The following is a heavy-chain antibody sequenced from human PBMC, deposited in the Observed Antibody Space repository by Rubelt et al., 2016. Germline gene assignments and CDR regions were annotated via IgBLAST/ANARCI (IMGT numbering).Heavy chain of an antibody. CDR3: ARERGMTTVTTHFYYGMDV. Sequence: GKGLEWVSTISDSGGITYYGDSVKGRFTISRDNSKNMLYLQMNSLRVGDTAVYYCARERGMTTVTTHFYYGMDVWGQGTT. J-gene: IGHJ6*02. D-gene: IGHD4-17*01. V-gene: IGHV3-23*01. CDR2: ISDSGGIT.